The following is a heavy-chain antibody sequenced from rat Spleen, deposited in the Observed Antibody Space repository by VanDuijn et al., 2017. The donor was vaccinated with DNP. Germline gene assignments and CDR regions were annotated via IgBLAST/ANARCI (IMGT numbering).Heavy chain of an antibody. CDR2: ISSSDNRT. V-gene: IGHV5-20*01. CDR1: GFTFSNDY. CDR3: TTENTDY. Sequence: EVQLVESGGGLVQPGRSLKLSCAASGFTFSNDYMAWVRQAPKKCLEWVATISSSDNRTYYPDSVKGRFTISRDNAKGSLYLHMDSLRSEDTATYYCTTENTDYWGQGVMVTVSS. J-gene: IGHJ2*01.